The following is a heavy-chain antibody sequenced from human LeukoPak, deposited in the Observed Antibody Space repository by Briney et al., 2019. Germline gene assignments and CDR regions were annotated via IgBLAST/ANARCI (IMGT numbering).Heavy chain of an antibody. CDR3: ARGDCSGGSCYSRLFGNWFDP. Sequence: ASVKVSCKASGGTFSSYAISWVRQAPGQGLEWMGGIIPIFGTANYAQKFQGRVTITTDESTSTAYMELSSLRSEDTAVYYCARGDCSGGSCYSRLFGNWFDPWGQGTLVTVSS. D-gene: IGHD2-15*01. CDR1: GGTFSSYA. CDR2: IIPIFGTA. V-gene: IGHV1-69*05. J-gene: IGHJ5*02.